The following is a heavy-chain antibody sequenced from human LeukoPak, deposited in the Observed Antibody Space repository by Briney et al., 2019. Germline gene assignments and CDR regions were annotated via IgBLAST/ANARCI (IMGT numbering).Heavy chain of an antibody. CDR2: IVVGSGNT. V-gene: IGHV1-58*02. J-gene: IGHJ5*02. CDR3: AAAIQNYDSSGFDWFDP. CDR1: GFTFTRSA. Sequence: SVKVSCKASGFTFTRSAMQWVRQARGQRLEWIGCIVVGSGNTNYAQKFQERVTITRDMSTSTAYMELSSLRSEDTAVYYCAAAIQNYDSSGFDWFDPWGQGTLVTVSS. D-gene: IGHD3-22*01.